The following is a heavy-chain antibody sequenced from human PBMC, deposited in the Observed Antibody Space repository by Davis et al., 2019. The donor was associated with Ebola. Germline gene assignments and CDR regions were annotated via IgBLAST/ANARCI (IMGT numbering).Heavy chain of an antibody. J-gene: IGHJ4*02. Sequence: GESLKISCAASGFTFTSYGMHWVRQAPGKGLEWVGRCRNKANSYTTEYAASVKGRFTISRDDSKNSLYLQMNSLKTEDSAVYYCARVRYSANPYFDPWGQGTLVTVSS. V-gene: IGHV3-72*01. CDR1: GFTFTSYG. CDR2: CRNKANSYTT. CDR3: ARVRYSANPYFDP. D-gene: IGHD4/OR15-4a*01.